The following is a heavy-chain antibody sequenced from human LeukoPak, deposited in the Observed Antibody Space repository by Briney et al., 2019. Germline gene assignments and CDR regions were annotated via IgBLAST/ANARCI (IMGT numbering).Heavy chain of an antibody. V-gene: IGHV4-4*07. Sequence: SETLSPTCSVSGGSIRSYYWSWIRQPAGRGLEWIGRNYPNGNSNYNPSLKSRVTMTGDTSKNQFFLKLRSVTAADTAVYYCARDRGPGTFDYWGQGTLVTVSS. J-gene: IGHJ4*02. D-gene: IGHD3/OR15-3a*01. CDR3: ARDRGPGTFDY. CDR2: NYPNGNS. CDR1: GGSIRSYY.